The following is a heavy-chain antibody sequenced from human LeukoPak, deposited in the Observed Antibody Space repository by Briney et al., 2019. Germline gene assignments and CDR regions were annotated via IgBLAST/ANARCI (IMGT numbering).Heavy chain of an antibody. CDR2: TSAYNGNT. D-gene: IGHD5-12*01. Sequence: GSSVTVSCMASLYTLTTYGISWVRPAPGQGREWMGWTSAYNGNTNYAQKLQGRVTMTTDTSTSTAYMELRSLRSDDTAVYYCARDSAYSGYADFDYWGQGTLVTVSS. J-gene: IGHJ4*02. CDR1: LYTLTTYG. V-gene: IGHV1-18*01. CDR3: ARDSAYSGYADFDY.